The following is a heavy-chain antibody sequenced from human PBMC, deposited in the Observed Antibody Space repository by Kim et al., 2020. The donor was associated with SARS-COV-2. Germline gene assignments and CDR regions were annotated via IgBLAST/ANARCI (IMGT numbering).Heavy chain of an antibody. CDR2: MNQDGGIK. D-gene: IGHD2-8*01. Sequence: GGSLRLSCAASGFTFSSHWMSWVRQAPGKGLEWVAHMNQDGGIKWYVDSVEGRFTISRDNANNSLTLQMNSLKAEDTAVYYCVGWDKTNLWGRGTLVTVSS. V-gene: IGHV3-7*01. J-gene: IGHJ4*02. CDR3: VGWDKTNL. CDR1: GFTFSSHW.